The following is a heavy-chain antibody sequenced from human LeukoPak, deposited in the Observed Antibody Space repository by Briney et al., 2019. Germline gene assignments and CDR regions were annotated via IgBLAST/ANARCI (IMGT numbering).Heavy chain of an antibody. J-gene: IGHJ4*02. D-gene: IGHD3-16*01. Sequence: PGGSLRLSCVASGFTFTNYGMSWVRQAPGKGLEWVSVISSSSRYRFYADSVEGRFTISRDNSKKTLYLQMNSLRAEDTAIYYCAKGQEYVWGNYGYTEGPYFDSWGQGTPVTVSS. CDR3: AKGQEYVWGNYGYTEGPYFDS. CDR1: GFTFTNYG. CDR2: ISSSSRYR. V-gene: IGHV3-23*01.